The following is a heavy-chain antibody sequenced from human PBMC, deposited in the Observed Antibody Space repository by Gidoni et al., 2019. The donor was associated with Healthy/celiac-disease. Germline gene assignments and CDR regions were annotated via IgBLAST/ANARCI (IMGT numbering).Heavy chain of an antibody. CDR2: INSDGSST. V-gene: IGHV3-74*01. D-gene: IGHD2-2*02. Sequence: PGKGLVWVSRINSDGSSTSYADSVKGRFTISRDNAKNTLYLQMNSLRAEDTAVYYCARAGRYCSSTSCYKLDYWGQGTLVTVSS. CDR3: ARAGRYCSSTSCYKLDY. J-gene: IGHJ4*02.